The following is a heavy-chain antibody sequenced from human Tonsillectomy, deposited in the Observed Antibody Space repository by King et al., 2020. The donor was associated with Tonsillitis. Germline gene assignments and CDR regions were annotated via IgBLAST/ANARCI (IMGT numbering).Heavy chain of an antibody. V-gene: IGHV3-21*01. CDR1: GFTFSNFA. D-gene: IGHD3-10*01. CDR3: ARGRLFGSGSCYLFDS. Sequence: VQLVESGGGLVKPGGSLRLSCAASGFTFSNFAMSWVRQAPGKGLEWCSSISVLTAAICYADSVKGRFTISRDNARNSMSLEMSSLRAEDTAVYYCARGRLFGSGSCYLFDSWGQGALVTVSS. CDR2: ISVLTAAI. J-gene: IGHJ4*02.